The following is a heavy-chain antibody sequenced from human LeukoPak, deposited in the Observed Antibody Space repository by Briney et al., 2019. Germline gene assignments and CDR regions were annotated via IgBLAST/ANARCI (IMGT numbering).Heavy chain of an antibody. D-gene: IGHD6-19*01. CDR1: GYTFTSYD. Sequence: GASVKVSCKASGYTFTSYDINWVRQATGQGLEWRGWMNPNSGNTGYAQKFQGRVTMTRKTSISTAYMELSSLRSEDTAVYYCARGRGSGWTEDAFDIWGQGTMVTVSS. J-gene: IGHJ3*02. CDR2: MNPNSGNT. V-gene: IGHV1-8*01. CDR3: ARGRGSGWTEDAFDI.